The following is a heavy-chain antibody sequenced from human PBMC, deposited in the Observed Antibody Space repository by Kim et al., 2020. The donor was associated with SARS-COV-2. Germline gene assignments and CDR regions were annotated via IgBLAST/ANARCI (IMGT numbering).Heavy chain of an antibody. V-gene: IGHV1-69*13. CDR3: AREFASAGSYNWFDP. J-gene: IGHJ5*02. Sequence: SVKVSCKASGGTFSSYAISWVRQAPGQGLEWMGGIIPIFGTANYAQKFQGRVTITADESTSTAYMELSSLRSEDTAVYYCAREFASAGSYNWFDPWGQGTLVTVSS. CDR2: IIPIFGTA. D-gene: IGHD3-10*01. CDR1: GGTFSSYA.